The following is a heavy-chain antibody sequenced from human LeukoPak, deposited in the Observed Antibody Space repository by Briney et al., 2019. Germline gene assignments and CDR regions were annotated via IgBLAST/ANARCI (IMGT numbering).Heavy chain of an antibody. CDR3: ARAGVRGVLLPVDY. V-gene: IGHV3-7*01. J-gene: IGHJ4*02. D-gene: IGHD3-10*01. Sequence: GGSLRLSCAASGFTFSSYWMSWVRQAPGKGLEWVANIKQDGSEKYYVDSVKGRFTISRDNAKNSLYLQMNSLRAEDTAVYYCARAGVRGVLLPVDYWGQGTLVTVSS. CDR2: IKQDGSEK. CDR1: GFTFSSYW.